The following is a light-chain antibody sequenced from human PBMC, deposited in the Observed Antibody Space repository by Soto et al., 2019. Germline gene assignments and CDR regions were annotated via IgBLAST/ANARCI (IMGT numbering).Light chain of an antibody. J-gene: IGKJ3*01. CDR3: QHYDHLPPFT. CDR1: QDIRKY. CDR2: GAS. Sequence: DIQMTQSPSSLSASVGDRVTITCQASQDIRKYLSWYQQKPGIAPKLLIYGASNLETGVPSRFSGSGYGSDFTCTISSLQPEDIATYYCQHYDHLPPFTFGPGTTVAIK. V-gene: IGKV1-33*01.